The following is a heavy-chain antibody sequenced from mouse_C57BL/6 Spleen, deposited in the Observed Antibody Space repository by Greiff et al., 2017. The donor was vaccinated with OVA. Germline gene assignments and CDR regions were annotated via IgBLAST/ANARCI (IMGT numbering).Heavy chain of an antibody. V-gene: IGHV1-26*01. Sequence: EVQLQESGPELVKPGASVKISCKASGYTFTDYYMNWVKQSHGKSLEWIGDINPNNGGTSYNQKFKGKATLTVDKSSSTAYMELRSLTSEDSAVYYCARSDSNYVVAWFAYWGQGTLVTVSA. D-gene: IGHD2-5*01. CDR1: GYTFTDYY. J-gene: IGHJ3*01. CDR2: INPNNGGT. CDR3: ARSDSNYVVAWFAY.